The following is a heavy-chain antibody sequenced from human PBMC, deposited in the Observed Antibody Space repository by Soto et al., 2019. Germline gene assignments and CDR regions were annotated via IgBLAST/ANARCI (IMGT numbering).Heavy chain of an antibody. CDR3: TRDYGRVVDMGGY. V-gene: IGHV1-3*01. D-gene: IGHD3-22*01. J-gene: IGHJ4*02. CDR1: GYTFTSYA. Sequence: QVQLVQSGAEVKKPGASVKVSCKASGYTFTSYAMHWVRQAPGQRLEWMGWINAGNGNTKYSQKFQGRVTITRDTSASTAYMELSSLRSEDTAVYYCTRDYGRVVDMGGYWGQGTLVTVSS. CDR2: INAGNGNT.